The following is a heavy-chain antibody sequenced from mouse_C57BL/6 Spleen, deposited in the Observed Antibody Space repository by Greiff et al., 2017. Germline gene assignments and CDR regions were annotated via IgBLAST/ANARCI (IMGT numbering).Heavy chain of an antibody. Sequence: VQLQQPGAELVKPGASVKMSCKASGYTFTSYWITWVKQRPGQGLEWIGDIYPGSGSTNYNEKFKGKATLTVDTSSSTAYMQLSSLTSEDFAVYYSAIYGSSRDDAMEYWGQGTSVTVSS. CDR3: AIYGSSRDDAMEY. J-gene: IGHJ4*01. V-gene: IGHV1-55*01. CDR2: IYPGSGST. CDR1: GYTFTSYW. D-gene: IGHD1-1*01.